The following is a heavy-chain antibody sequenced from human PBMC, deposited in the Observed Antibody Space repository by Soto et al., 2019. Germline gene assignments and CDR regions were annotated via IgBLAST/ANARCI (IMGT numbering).Heavy chain of an antibody. CDR1: GFTFSSYW. D-gene: IGHD6-6*01. Sequence: LGGSLRLSCAASGFTFSSYWMHWVRQAPGKGLVWVSRINSDGSSTSYADSVKGRFTISRDNAKNTLYLQMNSLRAEDTAVYYCARDVVGSSWGYYYYGMDVWGQGTTVTVSS. J-gene: IGHJ6*02. CDR3: ARDVVGSSWGYYYYGMDV. V-gene: IGHV3-74*01. CDR2: INSDGSST.